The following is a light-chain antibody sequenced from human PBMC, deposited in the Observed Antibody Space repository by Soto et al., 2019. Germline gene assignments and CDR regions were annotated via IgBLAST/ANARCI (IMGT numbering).Light chain of an antibody. Sequence: EIVLTQSPGTMSLSPGERATLSCRASQSVSSNYLTWYQQKPGQAPRLLIYGASSRATGIPDRFSGSVSGTDFTLTISRLEPEDFAVYYCHQYGSSPYTFGQRTKLEIK. CDR2: GAS. CDR3: HQYGSSPYT. J-gene: IGKJ2*01. CDR1: QSVSSNY. V-gene: IGKV3-20*01.